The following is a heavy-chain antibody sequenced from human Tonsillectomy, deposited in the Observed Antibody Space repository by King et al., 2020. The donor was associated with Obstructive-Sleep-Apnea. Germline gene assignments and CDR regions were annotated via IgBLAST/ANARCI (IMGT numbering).Heavy chain of an antibody. D-gene: IGHD3-10*01. J-gene: IGHJ4*02. Sequence: QLVQSGAEVKKPGASVKVSCKASGYTFSNYYMHWVRQAPEQGLEWMGIINPSGGSTSYAQKFQGRVTMTRDTSTRTVYMELSSLRSEDTAVYYCARDPGYHGSGSVGLFDYWGQGTLVTVSS. CDR1: GYTFSNYY. V-gene: IGHV1-46*01. CDR3: ARDPGYHGSGSVGLFDY. CDR2: INPSGGST.